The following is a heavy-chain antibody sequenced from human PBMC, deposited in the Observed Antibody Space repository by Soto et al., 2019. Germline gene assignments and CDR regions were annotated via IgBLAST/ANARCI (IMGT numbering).Heavy chain of an antibody. CDR2: ISYDGNSK. J-gene: IGHJ4*02. D-gene: IGHD6-19*01. CDR1: GFNFRAFG. CDR3: AKAGYPSVAVGSGDS. Sequence: ESGGGVVQPGRSLRLSCAASGFNFRAFGMHWVRKAPGRGLEWVAVISYDGNSKYYADSVKGRFTISRDNSNNTLYLQMSSLTPEDTALYYCAKAGYPSVAVGSGDSWGQGTLVTVSS. V-gene: IGHV3-30*18.